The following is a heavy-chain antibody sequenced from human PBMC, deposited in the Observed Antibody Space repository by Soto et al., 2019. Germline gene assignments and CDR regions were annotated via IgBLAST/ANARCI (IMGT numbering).Heavy chain of an antibody. Sequence: QVQLQESGPGLVKPSETLSLTCTVSGGSISSYYWSWIRQPPGKGLEWIGYIYYSGSTNYNPSLKSRVTISVDTSKNQFSLKLSSVTAADTAVYYCARHRQWLVLNFDYWGPGTLVTVSS. V-gene: IGHV4-59*08. J-gene: IGHJ4*02. CDR2: IYYSGST. CDR3: ARHRQWLVLNFDY. CDR1: GGSISSYY. D-gene: IGHD6-19*01.